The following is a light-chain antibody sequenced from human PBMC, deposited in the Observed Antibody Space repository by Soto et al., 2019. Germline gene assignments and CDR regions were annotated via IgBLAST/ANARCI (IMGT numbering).Light chain of an antibody. CDR2: DAS. CDR3: QQYNSYSPWT. V-gene: IGKV1-5*01. J-gene: IGKJ1*01. Sequence: DIQMTQSPSTLSASVGDTVTVTCRASQSVSGWLAWYQQKPGKAPKLLIYDASTLESGVPSRFSGSGSGTEFTLTIGSLQPDDFATYYCQQYNSYSPWTFGQGTKVDIK. CDR1: QSVSGW.